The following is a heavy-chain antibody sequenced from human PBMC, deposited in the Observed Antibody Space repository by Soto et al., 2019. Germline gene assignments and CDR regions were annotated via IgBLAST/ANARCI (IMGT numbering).Heavy chain of an antibody. J-gene: IGHJ5*02. Sequence: GSLIPAGAASGFTFSSDGMHGVRQAPGKGLEWVAVIWYDGSNKYYADSVKGRFTISRDNSKNTLYLQMNSLRAEDTAVYYCARDVTPAYYDFWSGYENWFDPWGQGTPVTVSS. V-gene: IGHV3-33*01. CDR2: IWYDGSNK. CDR3: ARDVTPAYYDFWSGYENWFDP. D-gene: IGHD3-3*01. CDR1: GFTFSSDG.